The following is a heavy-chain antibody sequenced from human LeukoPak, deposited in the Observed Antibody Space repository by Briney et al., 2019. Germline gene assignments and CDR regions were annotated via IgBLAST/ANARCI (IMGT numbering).Heavy chain of an antibody. CDR1: GFTFNNAW. Sequence: PGGSLRLSCAASGFTFNNAWMSWVRQAPGKGLEWVGRIKSKGDGGTIHYAAPVKGRFTISRDNAKNTLSLQMNSLRADDTAVYYCISDHTGHDDYWGQGTLVTVSS. J-gene: IGHJ4*02. CDR3: ISDHTGHDDY. D-gene: IGHD1-1*01. V-gene: IGHV3-15*05. CDR2: IKSKGDGGTI.